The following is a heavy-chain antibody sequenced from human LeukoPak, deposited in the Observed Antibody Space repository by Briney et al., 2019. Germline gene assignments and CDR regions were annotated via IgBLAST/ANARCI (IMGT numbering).Heavy chain of an antibody. V-gene: IGHV3-21*01. CDR2: ISSSSSYI. CDR1: GFTFSSYS. Sequence: GGSLRLSCAASGFTFSSYSMNWVRQAPGKGLEWVSSISSSSSYIYYADSVKGRFTISRDNSKNTLYLQMNSLRAEDTAVYYCAKGVYYYDSSGYSPPTFYYYMDVWGKGTTVTVSS. J-gene: IGHJ6*03. CDR3: AKGVYYYDSSGYSPPTFYYYMDV. D-gene: IGHD3-22*01.